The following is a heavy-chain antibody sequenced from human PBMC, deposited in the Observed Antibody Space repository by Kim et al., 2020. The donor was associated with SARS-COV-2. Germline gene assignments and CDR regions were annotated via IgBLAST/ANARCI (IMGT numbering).Heavy chain of an antibody. J-gene: IGHJ4*02. Sequence: ADSVKGRFTISRDNSKNTLYLQMNSLRAEDTAVYYCAKASSIAVAAYFDYWGQGTLVTVSS. D-gene: IGHD6-19*01. CDR3: AKASSIAVAAYFDY. V-gene: IGHV3-30*02.